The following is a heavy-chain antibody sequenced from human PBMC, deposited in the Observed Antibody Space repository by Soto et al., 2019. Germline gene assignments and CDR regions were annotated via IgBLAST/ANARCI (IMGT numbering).Heavy chain of an antibody. V-gene: IGHV1-18*01. J-gene: IGHJ3*02. CDR1: GYTFTSYG. CDR2: ISAYNGNT. D-gene: IGHD3-3*01. CDR3: AREDYDFWSGHQDDAFDI. Sequence: GASVKVSCKASGYTFTSYGISWVRQAPGQGLEWMGWISAYNGNTNYAQKLQGRVTMTTDTSTSTAYMELRSLRSDDTAVYYCAREDYDFWSGHQDDAFDIWGQGTMVTVSS.